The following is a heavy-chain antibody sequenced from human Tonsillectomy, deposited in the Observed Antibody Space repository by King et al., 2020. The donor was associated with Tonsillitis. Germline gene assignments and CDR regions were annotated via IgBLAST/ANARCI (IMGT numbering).Heavy chain of an antibody. V-gene: IGHV3-30-3*01. CDR1: GFTFSAYT. J-gene: IGHJ4*02. CDR3: ARLDSAGYYGGFAY. CDR2: VSYDGSNE. D-gene: IGHD3-22*01. Sequence: QLVQSGGGVVQPGASLRLSCAASGFTFSAYTMHWVRQPPGKGLEWVAAVSYDGSNEYHVDSVKDRFTISRDNSKNTLYLQMNSLRAEYTAVYYCARLDSAGYYGGFAYCGQGTLVTGSS.